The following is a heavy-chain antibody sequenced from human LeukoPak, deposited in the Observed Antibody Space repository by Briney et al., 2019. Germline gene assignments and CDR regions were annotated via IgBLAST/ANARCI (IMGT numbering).Heavy chain of an antibody. CDR1: GGSFTGYY. J-gene: IGHJ3*02. CDR2: IYYSGST. CDR3: ARADLREAFDI. Sequence: SETLSLTCAVYGGSFTGYYWSWIRQPPGKGLEWIGYIYYSGSTNYNPSLKSRVTISVDTSKNQFSLKLSSVTAADTAVYYCARADLREAFDIWGQGTMVTVSS. V-gene: IGHV4-59*08.